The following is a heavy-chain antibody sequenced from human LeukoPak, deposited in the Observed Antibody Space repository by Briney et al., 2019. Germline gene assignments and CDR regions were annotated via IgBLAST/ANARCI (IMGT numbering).Heavy chain of an antibody. Sequence: GGSLRLSCAASGFTFSSYAMSWVRQAPGKGLEWVSTISGSGGSTYYADSVKGRFTISRDNAKNTVYLQMNSLRAEDTAVYYCVRGAAGGYWGQGTLVTVSS. V-gene: IGHV3-23*01. D-gene: IGHD6-25*01. CDR2: ISGSGGST. CDR3: VRGAAGGY. J-gene: IGHJ4*02. CDR1: GFTFSSYA.